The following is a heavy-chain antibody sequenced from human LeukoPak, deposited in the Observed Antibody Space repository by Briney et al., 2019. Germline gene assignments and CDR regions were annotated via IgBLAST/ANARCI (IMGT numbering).Heavy chain of an antibody. V-gene: IGHV1-69*04. CDR3: VRCSETYEYYFNF. J-gene: IGHJ4*02. D-gene: IGHD3-10*02. CDR1: GGTFSSYA. CDR2: IIPILGIA. Sequence: SVKVSCKASGGTFSSYAISWVRQAPGQGLEWVGRIIPILGIANYAQKFQGRVTITADKSTSTAYMELSSLTSEDTALYYCVRCSETYEYYFNFWGQGTLVTVSS.